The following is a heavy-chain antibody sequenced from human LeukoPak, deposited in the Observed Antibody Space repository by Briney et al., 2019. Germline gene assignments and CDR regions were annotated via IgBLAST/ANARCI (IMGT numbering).Heavy chain of an antibody. CDR1: GVSFSGYY. Sequence: PSETLSLTCAVYGVSFSGYYWSWIRQPPGKGLEWIGEINHSGSTNYNPSLKSRVTISVDTSKNQFSLKLSSVTAADTAVYYCARGPGTAMSDWGQGTLVTVSS. V-gene: IGHV4-34*01. CDR2: INHSGST. J-gene: IGHJ4*02. CDR3: ARGPGTAMSD. D-gene: IGHD5-18*01.